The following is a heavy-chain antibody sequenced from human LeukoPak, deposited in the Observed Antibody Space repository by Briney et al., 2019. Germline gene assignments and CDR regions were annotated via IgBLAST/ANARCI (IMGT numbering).Heavy chain of an antibody. CDR3: ARSIAGDGPTHNWFGP. CDR2: IYYSGTA. V-gene: IGHV4-39*01. CDR1: GGSISTTSTY. Sequence: SETLSLTCTVSGGSISTTSTYWGWIRQPPGKGLEWIGSIYYSGTAYYNPSLKSRVTIFVDTSKNQFSLKLSSVTAADMATYYCARSIAGDGPTHNWFGPWGQGALVTVSS. J-gene: IGHJ5*02. D-gene: IGHD6-13*01.